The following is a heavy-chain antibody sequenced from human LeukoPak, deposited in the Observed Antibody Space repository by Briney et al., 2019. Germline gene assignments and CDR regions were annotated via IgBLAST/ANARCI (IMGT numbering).Heavy chain of an antibody. V-gene: IGHV1-8*01. CDR1: GYTFTSYD. Sequence: ASVKVSCKASGYTFTSYDINWVRQATGQGLEWMGWMNPNSGNTGYAQKFQGRVTMTRNTSISTAYMELSSLRSEDTAVYYCARGGSGSSWYGFYHYYIDVYGKGTTVTVSS. D-gene: IGHD6-13*01. J-gene: IGHJ6*03. CDR2: MNPNSGNT. CDR3: ARGGSGSSWYGFYHYYIDV.